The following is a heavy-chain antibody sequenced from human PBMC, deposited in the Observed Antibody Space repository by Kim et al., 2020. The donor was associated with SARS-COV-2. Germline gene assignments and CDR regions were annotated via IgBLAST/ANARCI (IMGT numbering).Heavy chain of an antibody. CDR3: AKVRMGVLVPADLDY. V-gene: IGHV3-23*01. Sequence: DSVKGRLTISRDNSKNALFLQMNSLGAEDTAVYYCAKVRMGVLVPADLDYWGQGTLVTVSS. J-gene: IGHJ4*02. D-gene: IGHD2-2*01.